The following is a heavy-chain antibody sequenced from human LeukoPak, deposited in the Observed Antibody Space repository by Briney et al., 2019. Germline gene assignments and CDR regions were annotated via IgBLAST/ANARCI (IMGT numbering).Heavy chain of an antibody. V-gene: IGHV4-39*07. CDR1: GGSISSSSYY. Sequence: SETLSLTCTVSGGSISSSSYYWGWIRQPPGKGLEWIGSIYYSGSTYYNPALKSRVTISVDTSKNQFSLELSSVTAADTAVYYCARGQVGATWSDYWGQGTLVTVS. J-gene: IGHJ4*02. D-gene: IGHD1-26*01. CDR2: IYYSGST. CDR3: ARGQVGATWSDY.